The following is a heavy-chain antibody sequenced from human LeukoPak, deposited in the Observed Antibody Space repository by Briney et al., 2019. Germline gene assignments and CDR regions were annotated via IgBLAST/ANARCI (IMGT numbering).Heavy chain of an antibody. CDR3: ARRSYDYYGMDV. CDR2: IYYSGST. J-gene: IGHJ6*02. Sequence: SETLSLTCTASGGSLTSYYWSWIRQPPGKGLEWIGCIYYSGSTNYNPSLKSRVTISVDTSKNQFSLKLSSVTAADTAVYFCARRSYDYYGMDVWGQGTTVTVSS. V-gene: IGHV4-59*08. CDR1: GGSLTSYY.